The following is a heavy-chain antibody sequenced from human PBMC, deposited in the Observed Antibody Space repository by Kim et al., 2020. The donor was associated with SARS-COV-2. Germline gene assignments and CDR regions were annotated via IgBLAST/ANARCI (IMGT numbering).Heavy chain of an antibody. CDR3: ARRKTAARRSWNYWYFDL. CDR1: GGSFSGYY. Sequence: SETLSLTCAVYGGSFSGYYWSWIRQPPGKGLEWMGEINHSGSTNYNPALKSRVTISVDTSKNQFSLKLSSVTAADTAVYYCARRKTAARRSWNYWYFDL. D-gene: IGHD6-6*01. V-gene: IGHV4-34*01. CDR2: INHSGST. J-gene: IGHJ2*01.